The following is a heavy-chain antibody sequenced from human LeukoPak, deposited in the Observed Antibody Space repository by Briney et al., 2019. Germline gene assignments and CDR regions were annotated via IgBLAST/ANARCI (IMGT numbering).Heavy chain of an antibody. D-gene: IGHD2-8*01. J-gene: IGHJ5*02. CDR2: ISGSGDYI. CDR3: VRIPNNAGFPNWFDP. CDR1: GFTFGTHT. Sequence: PGGSLRLSCAASGFTFGTHTMNWVRQAPGKGLEWVSSISGSGDYIHYADSVKGRITVSMDSAKDSLYLQMNSLRVEDTAVYYCVRIPNNAGFPNWFDPWGQGTLVIVSS. V-gene: IGHV3-21*01.